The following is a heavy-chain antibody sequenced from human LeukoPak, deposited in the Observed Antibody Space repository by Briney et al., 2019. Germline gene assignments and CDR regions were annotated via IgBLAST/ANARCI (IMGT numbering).Heavy chain of an antibody. J-gene: IGHJ6*02. CDR2: IRPNSGGT. D-gene: IGHD6-6*01. Sequence: ASVKVSCKTSGYTFTGYYLHWVRQAPGQGLEWMGWIRPNSGGTKNAQKFQGRVTMTRDTSISTAYMELNRLTSDDTAVYYCATYSNSTLQYYYDLDVWGQGTTVTVSS. CDR1: GYTFTGYY. CDR3: ATYSNSTLQYYYDLDV. V-gene: IGHV1-2*02.